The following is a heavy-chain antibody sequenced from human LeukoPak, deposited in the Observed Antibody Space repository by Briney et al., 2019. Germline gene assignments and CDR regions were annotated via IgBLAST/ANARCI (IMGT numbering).Heavy chain of an antibody. CDR2: IIPIFGTA. CDR3: ARENLDYGDYTFSYYFGY. Sequence: ASVKVSCKASGGTFSSYAISWVRQAPGQGLEWMGGIIPIFGTANYAQKFQGRVTITTDESTSTAYMELSSLRSEDTAVYYCARENLDYGDYTFSYYFGYWGQGTLVTVSS. V-gene: IGHV1-69*05. J-gene: IGHJ4*02. CDR1: GGTFSSYA. D-gene: IGHD4-17*01.